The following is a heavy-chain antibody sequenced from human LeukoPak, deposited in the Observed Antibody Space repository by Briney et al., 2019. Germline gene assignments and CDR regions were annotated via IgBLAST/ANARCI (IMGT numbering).Heavy chain of an antibody. Sequence: PGGSLRLSCAASGFTFSSYAMSWVRQAPGKGLEWVSAISGSGGSTYYADSVKGRFTISRDNAKNSLYLQMNSLRAEDTAVYYCARVAGDRITMIYYFDYWGQGTLVTVSS. J-gene: IGHJ4*02. CDR2: ISGSGGST. V-gene: IGHV3-23*01. CDR1: GFTFSSYA. CDR3: ARVAGDRITMIYYFDY. D-gene: IGHD3-22*01.